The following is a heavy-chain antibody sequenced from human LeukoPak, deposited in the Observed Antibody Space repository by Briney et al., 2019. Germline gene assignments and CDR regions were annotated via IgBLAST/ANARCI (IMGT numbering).Heavy chain of an antibody. Sequence: PGGSLRLSCAASGFTFSSHAMSWVRQAPGKGLEWVSAIKGGGDITYYADSVKGRFTISRDNSKNTLYLQMSSLRAEDTAVYYCAKVKKIGDYWDYFDYWGQGTLVTVSS. CDR2: IKGGGDIT. CDR1: GFTFSSHA. J-gene: IGHJ4*02. V-gene: IGHV3-23*01. CDR3: AKVKKIGDYWDYFDY. D-gene: IGHD2-8*02.